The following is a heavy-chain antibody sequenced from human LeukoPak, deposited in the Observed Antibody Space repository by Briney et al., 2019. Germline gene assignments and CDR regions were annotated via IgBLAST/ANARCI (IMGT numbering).Heavy chain of an antibody. CDR1: GGSFSGYY. V-gene: IGHV4-34*01. D-gene: IGHD1-26*01. CDR3: ARETSGSNDAFDI. CDR2: INHSGST. Sequence: SETLSLTCAVYGGSFSGYYWTWIRQPPGKGLERIGEINHSGSTNYNPSLKSRVTISVDTSKNQFSLKLSSVTAADTAVYYCARETSGSNDAFDIWGQGTMVTVSS. J-gene: IGHJ3*02.